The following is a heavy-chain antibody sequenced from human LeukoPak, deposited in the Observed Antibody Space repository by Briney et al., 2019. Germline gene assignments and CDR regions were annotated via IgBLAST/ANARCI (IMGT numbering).Heavy chain of an antibody. J-gene: IGHJ4*02. CDR2: ISSSSSYI. CDR1: GFTFSSYS. CDR3: ARATGEMATIRY. V-gene: IGHV3-21*01. D-gene: IGHD5-24*01. Sequence: GGSLRLSCAASGFTFSSYSMNWVRQAPGKGLEWVSSISSSSSYIYYADSVKGRFTISRDNAKNSLYLQMNSLRAEDTAVYYCARATGEMATIRYWGQGTLVTVSS.